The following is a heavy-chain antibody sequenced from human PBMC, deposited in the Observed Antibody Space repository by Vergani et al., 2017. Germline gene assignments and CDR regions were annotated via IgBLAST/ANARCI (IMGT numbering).Heavy chain of an antibody. CDR2: ISGSGGST. V-gene: IGHV3-23*01. CDR3: ASRAVVQGGTP. D-gene: IGHD2-2*01. J-gene: IGHJ4*02. Sequence: EVQLLESGGGLVQPGGSLRLSCAASGFTFSSYAMSWVRQAPGKGLEWVSAISGSGGSTYYADSVKGRFTISRENSKNTLYLHMNSLRAEDTAVNYCASRAVVQGGTPWGQGTLVTVSS. CDR1: GFTFSSYA.